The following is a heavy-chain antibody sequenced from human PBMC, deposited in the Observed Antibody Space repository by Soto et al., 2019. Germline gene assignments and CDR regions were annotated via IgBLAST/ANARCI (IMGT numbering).Heavy chain of an antibody. CDR2: VYPRDSDT. V-gene: IGHV5-51*01. CDR3: ARPPLPGYSIHFNS. CDR1: GYIFIDYW. D-gene: IGHD2-15*01. J-gene: IGHJ4*02. Sequence: GESLKISCKASGYIFIDYWIGWVCQMPGKGLEWMGIVYPRDSDTRYSPSFQGQVTISADRSTGTAFLQWRSLKASGTALYYCARPPLPGYSIHFNSWGQGTLVTVSS.